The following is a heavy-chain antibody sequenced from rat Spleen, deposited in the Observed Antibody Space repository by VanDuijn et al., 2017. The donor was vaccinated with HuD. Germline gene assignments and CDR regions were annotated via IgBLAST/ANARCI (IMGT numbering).Heavy chain of an antibody. CDR3: ARHYSSYYVMDA. Sequence: EVQLVESGGGLMQPGRSLKLSCAASGFTFSNYGMAWVCQAPAKGLEWVATISYDGSSTYYRDSVKGRFTISRDNTKNTLYLQMDSLRSEDTATYYCARHYSSYYVMDAWGQGGSVTVSS. D-gene: IGHD1-2*01. V-gene: IGHV5-29*01. J-gene: IGHJ4*01. CDR2: ISYDGSST. CDR1: GFTFSNYG.